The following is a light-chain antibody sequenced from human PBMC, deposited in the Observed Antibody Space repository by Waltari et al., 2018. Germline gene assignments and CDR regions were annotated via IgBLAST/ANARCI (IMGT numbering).Light chain of an antibody. CDR3: SSQSSDNVVL. CDR1: SNDVGSYNS. J-gene: IGLJ3*02. CDR2: DVS. Sequence: QSALPQPASVSGSPGQSITISCTGTSNDVGSYNSVSWYQDHPGQGPKVIIYDVSDRPSGVSARFSGSKSGNTASLTISGLQAEDEADYYCSSQSSDNVVLFGGGTKVTVL. V-gene: IGLV2-14*03.